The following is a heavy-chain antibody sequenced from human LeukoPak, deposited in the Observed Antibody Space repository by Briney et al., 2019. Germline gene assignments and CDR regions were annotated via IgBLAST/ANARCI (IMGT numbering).Heavy chain of an antibody. J-gene: IGHJ4*02. CDR2: ISWNSGSI. V-gene: IGHV3-9*01. Sequence: GGSLRLSCAASGFTFDDYAMHWVRQAPGKGLEWVSGISWNSGSIGYADSVKGRFTISRDNAKNSLYLQMNSLRAEDTALYYCAKGLAMVPRGEVDYWGQGTLVTVSS. D-gene: IGHD5-18*01. CDR3: AKGLAMVPRGEVDY. CDR1: GFTFDDYA.